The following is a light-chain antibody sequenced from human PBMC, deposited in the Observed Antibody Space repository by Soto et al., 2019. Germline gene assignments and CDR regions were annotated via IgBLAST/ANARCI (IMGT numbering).Light chain of an antibody. CDR1: QSISCS. Sequence: DIPINQSQSSLYASVGDRVTITCRASQSISCSLSWYQQKPGKAPKLLIYAASSLQSWVPSRFSGSGSVTDLNLTLSSMQPEDFATYYCQQIYSTPFTFGHGTKVEIK. V-gene: IGKV1-39*01. CDR2: AAS. J-gene: IGKJ3*01. CDR3: QQIYSTPFT.